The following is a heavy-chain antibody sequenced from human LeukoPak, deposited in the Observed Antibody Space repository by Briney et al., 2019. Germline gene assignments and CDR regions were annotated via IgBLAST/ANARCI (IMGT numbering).Heavy chain of an antibody. CDR2: INPNSGGT. Sequence: PEASVTVSCKASGYTFTGYYMHWVRQAPGQGLEWMGWINPNSGGTNYAQKFQGRVTMTRDTSISTAYMELSRLRSDDTAVYYCATSFGVDLYYYYMDVWGKGTTVTVSS. D-gene: IGHD3-3*01. J-gene: IGHJ6*03. CDR3: ATSFGVDLYYYYMDV. CDR1: GYTFTGYY. V-gene: IGHV1-2*02.